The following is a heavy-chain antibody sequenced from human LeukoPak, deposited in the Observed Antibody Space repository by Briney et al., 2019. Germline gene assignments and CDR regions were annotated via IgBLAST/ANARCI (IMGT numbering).Heavy chain of an antibody. D-gene: IGHD2-2*01. CDR2: ISAYNGNT. CDR3: ARYGPRYCSSTSCSSFVPHFGY. CDR1: GYTFTSYG. J-gene: IGHJ4*02. Sequence: ASVKVSCKASGYTFTSYGISWVRQAPGQGLEWMGWISAYNGNTNYAQKLQGRVTMTTDTSTSTAYMELRSLRSDDMAVYYCARYGPRYCSSTSCSSFVPHFGYWGQGTLVTVSS. V-gene: IGHV1-18*03.